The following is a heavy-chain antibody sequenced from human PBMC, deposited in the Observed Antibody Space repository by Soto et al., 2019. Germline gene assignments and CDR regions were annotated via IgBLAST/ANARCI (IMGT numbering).Heavy chain of an antibody. V-gene: IGHV4-39*01. CDR1: GGSISSSSYY. Sequence: SETLSLTCTVSGGSISSSSYYWGWIRQPPGKGLEWIGSIYYSGSTYYNPSLKSRVTISVDTSKNQFSLKLSSVTAADTAVYYCARNDYVWGIYYLANWFDPGGQEPLVTVSS. J-gene: IGHJ5*02. CDR2: IYYSGST. D-gene: IGHD3-16*01. CDR3: ARNDYVWGIYYLANWFDP.